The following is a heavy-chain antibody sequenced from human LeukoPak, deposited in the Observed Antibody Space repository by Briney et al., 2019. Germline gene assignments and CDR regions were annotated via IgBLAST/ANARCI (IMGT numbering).Heavy chain of an antibody. D-gene: IGHD3-9*01. V-gene: IGHV3-20*01. CDR2: INWNGGST. CDR1: GFTFDDYG. J-gene: IGHJ6*02. Sequence: PGGSLRLSCAASGFTFDDYGMSWVRQAPGKGLEWVSGINWNGGSTGYADSVKGRFTISRDNAKNSPYLQMNSLRAEDTALYHCARDGGILRYFDWHTWGGTKYYYYGMDVWGQGTTVTVSS. CDR3: ARDGGILRYFDWHTWGGTKYYYYGMDV.